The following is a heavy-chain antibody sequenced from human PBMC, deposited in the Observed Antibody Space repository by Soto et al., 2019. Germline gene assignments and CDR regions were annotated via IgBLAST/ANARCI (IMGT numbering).Heavy chain of an antibody. Sequence: QVQLVQSGAEVKKPGASVKVSCKASGYTFTSYGISWVRQAPGQGLEWMGWISAYNGNTNYAQQLQGRVTMPIDTSTSTSYMELRSLRSDDTAVYYCARVLGGDDSWYYGMDGWCQGTTVTVSS. CDR3: ARVLGGDDSWYYGMDG. CDR1: GYTFTSYG. V-gene: IGHV1-18*01. D-gene: IGHD5-12*01. CDR2: ISAYNGNT. J-gene: IGHJ6*02.